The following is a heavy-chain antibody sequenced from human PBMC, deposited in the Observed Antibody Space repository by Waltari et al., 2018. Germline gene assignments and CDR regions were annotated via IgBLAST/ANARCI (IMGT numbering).Heavy chain of an antibody. J-gene: IGHJ2*01. CDR1: GFAFYASA. CDR2: VSWSGATV. D-gene: IGHD3-16*01. CDR3: AASRGVYWYFDF. Sequence: EVQLVESGGGLVQPGRSLRLSCAASGFAFYASAMHWVRQVPGKGLEWVSVVSWSGATVGYADSVNGRFAISRDNAKNSLYLQMNSLRVEDTAFYYCAASRGVYWYFDFWGRGTLVSVSS. V-gene: IGHV3-9*01.